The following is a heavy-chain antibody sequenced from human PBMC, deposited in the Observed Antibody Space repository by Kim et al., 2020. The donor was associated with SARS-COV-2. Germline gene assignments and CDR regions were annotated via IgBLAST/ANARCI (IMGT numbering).Heavy chain of an antibody. J-gene: IGHJ4*02. D-gene: IGHD5-12*01. Sequence: TKTSQKFQGRVTITRDTSASTAYMELSSLRSDDTAVYYCARGGMTADLDYWGQGTLVTVSS. V-gene: IGHV1-3*01. CDR3: ARGGMTADLDY. CDR2: T.